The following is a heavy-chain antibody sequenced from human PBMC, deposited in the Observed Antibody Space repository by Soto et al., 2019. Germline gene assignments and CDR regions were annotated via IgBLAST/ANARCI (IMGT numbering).Heavy chain of an antibody. D-gene: IGHD3-3*01. J-gene: IGHJ5*02. CDR2: IKSKTDGGTT. CDR1: GFTFSSYA. Sequence: GGSLRLSCAASGFTFSSYAMSWVRQAPGKGLEWVGRIKSKTDGGTTDYAAPVKGRFTISRDDSKNTLYLQMNSLKTEDTAVYYCTTEYYDFWSGYRFDPWGQGTLVTVSS. CDR3: TTEYYDFWSGYRFDP. V-gene: IGHV3-15*01.